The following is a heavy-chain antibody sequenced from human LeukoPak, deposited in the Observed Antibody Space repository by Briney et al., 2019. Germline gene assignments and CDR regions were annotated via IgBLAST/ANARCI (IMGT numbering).Heavy chain of an antibody. J-gene: IGHJ3*02. CDR2: ISGDGGST. V-gene: IGHV3-43*02. D-gene: IGHD3-22*01. Sequence: GGSLRLSCAASGFTVSSNYMSWVRQAPGKGLEWVSLISGDGGSTYYADSVKGRFTISRDNSKNSLYLQMNSLRTEDTALYYCAKVVMGHAFDIWGQGTMVTVSS. CDR1: GFTVSSNY. CDR3: AKVVMGHAFDI.